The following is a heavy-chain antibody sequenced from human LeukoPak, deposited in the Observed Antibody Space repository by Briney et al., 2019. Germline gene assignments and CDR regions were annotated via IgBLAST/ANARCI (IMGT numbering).Heavy chain of an antibody. CDR3: ARHIYSGSYYGKYYFDY. CDR1: GYSFSSYW. D-gene: IGHD1-26*01. V-gene: IGHV5-51*01. Sequence: GESLKISCKGSGYSFSSYWIAWVRQMPGKGLEWMGIIYPGDSDTTYSPSFQGQATISADKSISTAYLQWSSLKASDTAMYYCARHIYSGSYYGKYYFDYWGQGTLVTVSS. J-gene: IGHJ4*02. CDR2: IYPGDSDT.